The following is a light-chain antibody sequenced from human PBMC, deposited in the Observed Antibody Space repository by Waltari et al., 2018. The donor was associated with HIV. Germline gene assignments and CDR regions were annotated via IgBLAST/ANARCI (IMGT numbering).Light chain of an antibody. CDR2: GND. V-gene: IGLV3-19*01. J-gene: IGLJ1*01. CDR3: NSRDSSGHHLV. Sequence: SSELTQDPAVSVALAQTVRLTCQGDSLRSYYASWYQQKPGQAPLLVVYGNDKRPSGIPDRFSGSSSGNTASLTITGAQAEDEADYYCNSRDSSGHHLVFATGTTVTVL. CDR1: SLRSYY.